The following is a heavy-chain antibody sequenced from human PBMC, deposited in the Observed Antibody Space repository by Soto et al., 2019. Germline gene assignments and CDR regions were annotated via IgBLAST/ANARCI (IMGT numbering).Heavy chain of an antibody. CDR3: FTLGFGY. J-gene: IGHJ4*02. CDR2: INQDGSEK. V-gene: IGHV3-7*01. CDR1: GVSFSSNG. Sequence: GGSLGLSCTASGVSFSSNGMGWVRQAQGKGPEGGDNINQDGSEKYCADSVKGRFTLSRDNAKNSLYLQMDILRVEDTALYYCFTLGFGYWGRGTLVTVSS.